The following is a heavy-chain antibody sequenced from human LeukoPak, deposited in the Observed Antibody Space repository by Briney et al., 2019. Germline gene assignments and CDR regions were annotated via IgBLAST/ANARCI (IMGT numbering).Heavy chain of an antibody. CDR1: GYTFTSYD. V-gene: IGHV1-8*01. D-gene: IGHD4-11*01. J-gene: IGHJ5*02. CDR2: MKPNSGDT. CDR3: ARMNWLTTNNPNWFDP. Sequence: ASVKVSCKASGYTFTSYDMNWVRQANGQGLEWMGWMKPNSGDTDYAQKFQGRVTMTRDTSINTAYMELSSLTSEDTAVYYCARMNWLTTNNPNWFDPWGQGTLVTVSS.